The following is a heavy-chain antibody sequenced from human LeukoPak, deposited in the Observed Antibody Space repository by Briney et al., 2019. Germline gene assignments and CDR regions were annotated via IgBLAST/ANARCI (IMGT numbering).Heavy chain of an antibody. V-gene: IGHV3-74*03. CDR3: AREARVGGALQN. CDR1: GLTFSTYW. Sequence: GGSLRLSCAASGLTFSTYWMHWVRQAPGKGLAWVARINPDGSIRTYANSVQGRVTISRDTAKDTLFLQMNSLRAEDTAVYYCAREARVGGALQNWGEGTPVTVSS. CDR2: INPDGSIR. J-gene: IGHJ4*02. D-gene: IGHD1-26*01.